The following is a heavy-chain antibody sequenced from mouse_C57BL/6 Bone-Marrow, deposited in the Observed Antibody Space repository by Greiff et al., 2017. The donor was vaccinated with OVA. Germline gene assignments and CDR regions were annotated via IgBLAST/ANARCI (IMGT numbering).Heavy chain of an antibody. Sequence: EVQLQQSGAELVKPGASVKLSCTASGFNITDYYMHWVKQRTEQGLEWIGRIDPEDGDTKYAPKFQGKATIPADTSSNTAYLQLSSLTSEDTAVYYCARHYTSYDYWGQGTTLTVSS. CDR3: ARHYTSYDY. CDR2: IDPEDGDT. CDR1: GFNITDYY. D-gene: IGHD2-12*01. J-gene: IGHJ2*01. V-gene: IGHV14-2*01.